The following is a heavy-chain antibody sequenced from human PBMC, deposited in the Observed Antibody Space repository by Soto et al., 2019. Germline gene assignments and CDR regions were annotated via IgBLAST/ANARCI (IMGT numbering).Heavy chain of an antibody. CDR3: ANHDYGDYGGVSDHYYGMDV. Sequence: GGSLRLSCAASGFTVSSNYMSWVRQAPGKGLEWVSVIYSGGSTYYADSVKGRFTISRDNSKNTLYLQMNSLRAEDTAVYYFANHDYGDYGGVSDHYYGMDVWGQGTTVTVSS. V-gene: IGHV3-53*01. J-gene: IGHJ6*02. D-gene: IGHD4-17*01. CDR2: IYSGGST. CDR1: GFTVSSNY.